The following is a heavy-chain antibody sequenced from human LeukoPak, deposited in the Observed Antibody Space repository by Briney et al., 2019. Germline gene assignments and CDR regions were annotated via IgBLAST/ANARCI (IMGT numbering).Heavy chain of an antibody. CDR2: ISWNSGNI. J-gene: IGHJ4*02. CDR3: AKSVIAVAGTGSRFDY. Sequence: GGSLRLSCAASGFTFDDYAMHWVRQAPGKGLEWVSGISWNSGNIGYADSVKGRFTISRDNAKNSLYLQMNSLRAEDTALYYCAKSVIAVAGTGSRFDYWGQGTLVTVSS. CDR1: GFTFDDYA. V-gene: IGHV3-9*01. D-gene: IGHD6-19*01.